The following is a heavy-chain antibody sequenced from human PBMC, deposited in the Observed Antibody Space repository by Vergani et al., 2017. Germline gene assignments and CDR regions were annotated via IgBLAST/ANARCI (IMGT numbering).Heavy chain of an antibody. Sequence: EVQLVESGGGLVPPGRSLRLSCAASGFSFGDYAMTWVRQAPGKGLEWVAFIRNKAYGGTTEYAASVKGRFTISRDDSKRLAYLQLSGLKTEDTAVYFCSRGRGYIFGYSGYWGQGTLVTVSS. V-gene: IGHV3-49*04. J-gene: IGHJ4*02. CDR2: IRNKAYGGTT. CDR3: SRGRGYIFGYSGY. D-gene: IGHD3-3*02. CDR1: GFSFGDYA.